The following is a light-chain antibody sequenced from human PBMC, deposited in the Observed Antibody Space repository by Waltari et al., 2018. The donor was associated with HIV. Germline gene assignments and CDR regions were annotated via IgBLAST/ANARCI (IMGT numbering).Light chain of an antibody. CDR1: SSDVGSYNL. CDR2: EVS. CDR3: CSYAGSSTPFV. V-gene: IGLV2-23*02. Sequence: QSALTHTASVSGSPGQSMTLSGPGTSSDVGSYNLVPWYPQYPGKVPKLMIYEVSKRPTGVSNRFSGSKSGNTASLTIAGLQAEDEADYYCCSYAGSSTPFVFGTATKVTVL. J-gene: IGLJ1*01.